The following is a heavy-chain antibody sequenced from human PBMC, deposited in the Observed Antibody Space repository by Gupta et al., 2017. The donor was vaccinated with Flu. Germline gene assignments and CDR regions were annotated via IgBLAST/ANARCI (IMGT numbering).Heavy chain of an antibody. J-gene: IGHJ5*02. V-gene: IGHV3-23*01. CDR2: ISGSGSET. D-gene: IGHD1-26*01. CDR3: AKDWTAVGTSPNDA. Sequence: RQAPGGGLEWVSSISGSGSETFSADSVKGRFTISRDNSKNTLYLQMNSLRPEDTAVYYCAKDWTAVGTSPNDAWGRGSLVIVSS.